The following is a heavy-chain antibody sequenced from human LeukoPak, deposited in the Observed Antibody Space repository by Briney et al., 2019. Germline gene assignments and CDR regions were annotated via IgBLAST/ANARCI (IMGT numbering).Heavy chain of an antibody. J-gene: IGHJ4*02. D-gene: IGHD2-15*01. CDR1: GDSLSSTSVA. CDR2: TYYRSKWCN. CDR3: ARGWSRTIDY. V-gene: IGHV6-1*01. Sequence: SQTLSLTCAISGDSLSSTSVAWNWIRQSPSRGLEWLGRTYYRSKWCNDYAVSVKGRITINPDTSKNQFSLQLNSVTPEDTAVYFCARGWSRTIDYWGQGTLVTVSS.